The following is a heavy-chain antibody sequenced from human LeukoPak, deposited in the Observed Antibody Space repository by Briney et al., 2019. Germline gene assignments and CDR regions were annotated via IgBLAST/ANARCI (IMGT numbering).Heavy chain of an antibody. CDR1: EFTVSRNY. CDR3: TRDQMNY. Sequence: GGSLRLSCTASEFTVSRNYMLWVRQAPGKGLEWVSLIFSNGDTHYADSVKGRFTISRDTSKNTVSLRMNSLRVEDTAMYYCTRDQMNYWGQGTLVTVSS. D-gene: IGHD5-24*01. V-gene: IGHV3-53*01. J-gene: IGHJ4*02. CDR2: IFSNGDT.